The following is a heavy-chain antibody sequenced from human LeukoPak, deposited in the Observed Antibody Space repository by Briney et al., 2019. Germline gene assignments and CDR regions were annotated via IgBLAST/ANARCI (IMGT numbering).Heavy chain of an antibody. J-gene: IGHJ4*02. Sequence: SVKVSCKASGGTFSSYGINWVRQAPGQGLEWMGGIIPIFGTAHYAQKFQGRVTITADEPTTTAYMELRSLRSEDTAVFYCARVVDTAIPYFDSWGQGTLVTVSS. CDR2: IIPIFGTA. CDR1: GGTFSSYG. D-gene: IGHD5-18*01. CDR3: ARVVDTAIPYFDS. V-gene: IGHV1-69*13.